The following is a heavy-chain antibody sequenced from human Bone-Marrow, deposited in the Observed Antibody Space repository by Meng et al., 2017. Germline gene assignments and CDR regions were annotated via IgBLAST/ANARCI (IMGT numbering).Heavy chain of an antibody. CDR3: TVFSRGHI. Sequence: GESLKISCVVSGFTFSGSDVHWVHQASGKGLEWVGRIRSKTDTYATAFAASVKGRFTISRDDSKNTAYLQLNSLKTEDTAVYYCTVFSRGHIWGQGTMVTVSS. J-gene: IGHJ3*02. CDR2: IRSKTDTYAT. CDR1: GFTFSGSD. D-gene: IGHD3-3*02. V-gene: IGHV3-73*01.